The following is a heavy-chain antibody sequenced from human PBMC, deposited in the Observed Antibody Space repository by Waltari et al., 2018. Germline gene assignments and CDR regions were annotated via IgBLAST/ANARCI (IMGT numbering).Heavy chain of an antibody. CDR3: ARVFYDYVWGSYYFDY. Sequence: QLQLQESGPGLVKPSETLSLTCAVSGYSFSRGYYWGWLRQPPGKGLEWIRSIYHSGSTYYNPSRKSRFTISVDTSKNQFSLKLSSVTAADTAVYYCARVFYDYVWGSYYFDYWGQGTLVTVSS. CDR1: GYSFSRGYY. D-gene: IGHD3-16*01. J-gene: IGHJ4*02. V-gene: IGHV4-38-2*01. CDR2: IYHSGST.